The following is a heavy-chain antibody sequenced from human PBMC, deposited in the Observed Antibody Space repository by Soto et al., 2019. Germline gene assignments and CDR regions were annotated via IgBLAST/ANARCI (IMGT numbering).Heavy chain of an antibody. CDR2: IIPIFGTA. CDR1: GGTFSSYA. J-gene: IGHJ4*02. V-gene: IGHV1-69*13. Sequence: SVKVSCKASGGTFSSYAISWVRQAPGQGLEWMGGIIPIFGTANYAQKFQGRVTITADESTSTAYMELSSLRSEDTAVYYCARDDTIFGVVIIAALVNWGQGTLVTVSS. D-gene: IGHD3-3*01. CDR3: ARDDTIFGVVIIAALVN.